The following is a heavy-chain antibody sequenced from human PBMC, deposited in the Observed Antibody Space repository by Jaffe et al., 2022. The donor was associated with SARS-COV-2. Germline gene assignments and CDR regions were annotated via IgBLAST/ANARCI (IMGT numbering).Heavy chain of an antibody. CDR2: IYYSGST. V-gene: IGHV4-59*08. Sequence: QVQLQESGPGLVKPSETLSLTCTVSGGSISSYYWSWIRQPPGKGLEWIGYIYYSGSTNYNPSLKSRVTISVDTSKNQFSLKLSSVTAADTAVYYCARLGYSTALDYWGQGTLVTVSS. CDR3: ARLGYSTALDY. CDR1: GGSISSYY. J-gene: IGHJ4*02. D-gene: IGHD6-13*01.